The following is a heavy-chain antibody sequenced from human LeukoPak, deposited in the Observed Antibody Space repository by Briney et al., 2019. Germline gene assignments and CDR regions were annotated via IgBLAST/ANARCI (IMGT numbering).Heavy chain of an antibody. V-gene: IGHV3-48*03. CDR3: AELGITMIGGV. D-gene: IGHD3-10*02. CDR1: GFTFSSYE. J-gene: IGHJ6*04. Sequence: EGSLRLSCAASGFTFSSYEMNWVRQAPGKGLEWVSYISSSGSTIYYADSVKGRFTISRDNAKNSLYLQMNSLRAEDTAVYYCAELGITMIGGVWGKGTTVTISS. CDR2: ISSSGSTI.